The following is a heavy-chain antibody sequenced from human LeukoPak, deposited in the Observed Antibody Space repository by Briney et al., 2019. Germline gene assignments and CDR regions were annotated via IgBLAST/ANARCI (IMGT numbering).Heavy chain of an antibody. CDR3: ARAGRGYHEMDY. CDR1: GYIFTGYY. J-gene: IGHJ4*02. V-gene: IGHV1-2*02. Sequence: EASVKVSCKASGYIFTGYYMHWVRQAPGQGLEWMGWINPNSGDTNYAQKFQGRVTMTRDTSISTAYMELRSLRSDDTAVYYCARAGRGYHEMDYWGQGTLVTVSS. D-gene: IGHD5-12*01. CDR2: INPNSGDT.